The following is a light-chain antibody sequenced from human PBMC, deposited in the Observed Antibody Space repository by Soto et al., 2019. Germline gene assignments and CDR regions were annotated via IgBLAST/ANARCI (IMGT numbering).Light chain of an antibody. CDR1: QSISSQ. Sequence: EIVMTQSPVTLSVSPGERATLSSRASQSISSQLAWHQQKPGQAPRLLLSGASTRATGIPARFSGGGSGTEFTLTISSLQSEDFAVYYCLQYNTWPLVTFGGGTKVEIK. J-gene: IGKJ4*01. CDR2: GAS. CDR3: LQYNTWPLVT. V-gene: IGKV3-15*01.